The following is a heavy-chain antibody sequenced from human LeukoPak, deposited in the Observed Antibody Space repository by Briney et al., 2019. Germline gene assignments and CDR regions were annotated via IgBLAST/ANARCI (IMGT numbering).Heavy chain of an antibody. Sequence: ASVKVSCKASGYTFTSYAMHWVRQAPGQRLEWMGWINAGNGNTKYSQKFQGRVTITRDTSASTAYMELSSLRSEDTAVYYCARDSTGTDAFDIWGQGTMVTVSP. D-gene: IGHD1-1*01. CDR2: INAGNGNT. V-gene: IGHV1-3*01. CDR1: GYTFTSYA. J-gene: IGHJ3*02. CDR3: ARDSTGTDAFDI.